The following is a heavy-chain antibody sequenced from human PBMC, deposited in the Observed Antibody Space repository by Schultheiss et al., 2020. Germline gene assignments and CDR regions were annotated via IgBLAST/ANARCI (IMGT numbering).Heavy chain of an antibody. CDR3: AREGMRGIAARHAFDI. V-gene: IGHV1-69*13. Sequence: SVKVSCKASGDTFSSYAISWVRQAPGQGLEWMGGIIPIFGTANYAQKFQGSVTITADESTSTAYIELSSLRSENTSVYYCAREGMRGIAARHAFDIWVRGGMVIV. CDR2: IIPIFGTA. J-gene: IGHJ3*02. CDR1: GDTFSSYA. D-gene: IGHD6-6*01.